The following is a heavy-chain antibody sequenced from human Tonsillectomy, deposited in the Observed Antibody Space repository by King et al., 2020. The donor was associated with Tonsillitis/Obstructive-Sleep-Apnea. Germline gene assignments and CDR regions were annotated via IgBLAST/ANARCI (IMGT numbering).Heavy chain of an antibody. CDR1: GYTFTSYA. CDR3: ARGDSGGCSGGSCYPANTWFDP. Sequence: QLVQSGSELKKPGASVKVSCKASGYTFTSYAMNWVRQAPGQGLEWMGWINTNTGNPTYAQGFTGRFFFSLDTSVSTAYLQISSLKAEDTAVYYCARGDSGGCSGGSCYPANTWFDPWGQGTLVTVSS. D-gene: IGHD2-15*01. J-gene: IGHJ5*02. V-gene: IGHV7-4-1*02. CDR2: INTNTGNP.